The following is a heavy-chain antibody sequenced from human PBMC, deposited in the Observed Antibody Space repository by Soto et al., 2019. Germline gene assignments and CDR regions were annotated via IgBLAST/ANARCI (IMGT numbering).Heavy chain of an antibody. CDR2: IGTAGDT. CDR1: GFTFSSYD. D-gene: IGHD3-10*01. J-gene: IGHJ4*02. Sequence: EVQLVESGGDLVQPGGSLRLSCAASGFTFSSYDFHWVRQATGKGLEWVSGIGTAGDTYYAGSVKGRFIMSRENGKNSLYLQMNSLRAGDTAVYYCTRGAAGFDYWGQGTLVTVSS. V-gene: IGHV3-13*01. CDR3: TRGAAGFDY.